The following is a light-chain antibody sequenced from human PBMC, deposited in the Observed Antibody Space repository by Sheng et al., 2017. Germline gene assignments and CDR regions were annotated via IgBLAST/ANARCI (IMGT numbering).Light chain of an antibody. J-gene: IGKJ4*01. CDR3: QQHRSWPLT. V-gene: IGKV3-11*01. CDR2: GAS. CDR1: QSVSSN. Sequence: EIVLTQSPATLSLSPGERATLSCRASQSVSSNVAWYQQKPGLAPRLLIYGASSRATGFPARLSGSGSGTEFTLTISSLEPEDFAVYSCQQHRSWPLTFGGGTKVEIK.